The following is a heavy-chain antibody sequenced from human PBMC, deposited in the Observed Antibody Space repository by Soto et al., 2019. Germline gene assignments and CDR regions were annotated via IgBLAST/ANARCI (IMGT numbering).Heavy chain of an antibody. V-gene: IGHV4-59*01. Sequence: SETLSLTCTVSGGSISSYYWSWIRQPPGKGLEWIGYIYYSGSTNYNPSLKSRVTISVDTSKNQFSLKLSSVTAADTAVYYCARDKTYYDFWSGYSLDPYYYYGMDVWGQGTTVTVS. CDR2: IYYSGST. CDR3: ARDKTYYDFWSGYSLDPYYYYGMDV. J-gene: IGHJ6*02. D-gene: IGHD3-3*01. CDR1: GGSISSYY.